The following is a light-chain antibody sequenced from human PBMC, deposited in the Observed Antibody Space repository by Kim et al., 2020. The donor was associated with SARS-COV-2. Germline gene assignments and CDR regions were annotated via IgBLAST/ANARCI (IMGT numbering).Light chain of an antibody. J-gene: IGLJ2*01. CDR3: EAGDDSLSGRGVV. CDR1: SSNTTSNN. Sequence: TIARSGSSSNTTSNNVYWYQQLPRTAPRPLIFTNNQRPSAVGDRVSGSTSDTSASVAISGRRSADEADYYCEAGDDSLSGRGVVFGGGTQLTVL. V-gene: IGLV1-47*02. CDR2: TNN.